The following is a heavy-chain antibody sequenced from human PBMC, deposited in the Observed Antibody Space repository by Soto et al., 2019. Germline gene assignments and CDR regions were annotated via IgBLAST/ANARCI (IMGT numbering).Heavy chain of an antibody. CDR3: ARGLITGSQYSGGWYYFAS. J-gene: IGHJ4*02. V-gene: IGHV4-34*01. D-gene: IGHD1-26*01. CDR1: GGSFSGYI. Sequence: QVQLQQSGAGLLKPSETLSLTCDVYGGSFSGYIWTWIRQTPGQGLQWIGQINHSGSANYNPSLKSRVTISVHASTSQFSLGPSSVTAADTAVYYCARGLITGSQYSGGWYYFASGGQGPQVTVSS. CDR2: INHSGSA.